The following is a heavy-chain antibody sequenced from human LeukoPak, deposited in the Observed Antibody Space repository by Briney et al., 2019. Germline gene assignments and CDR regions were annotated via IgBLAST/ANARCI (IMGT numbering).Heavy chain of an antibody. D-gene: IGHD4-23*01. CDR1: GFTFSSYS. CDR2: ISSSSSYI. CDR3: ARDRGYGGNRPESFDI. Sequence: GGSLRLSCAASGFTFSSYSMNWVRQAPGKGLEWVSSISSSSSYIYYADSVKGRFTISRDNVKNSLSLQMNSLRAEDTAVYYCARDRGYGGNRPESFDIWGQGTMVTVSS. J-gene: IGHJ3*02. V-gene: IGHV3-21*04.